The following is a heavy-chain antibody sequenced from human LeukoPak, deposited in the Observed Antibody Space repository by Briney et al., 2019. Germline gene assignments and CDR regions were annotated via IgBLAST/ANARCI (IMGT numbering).Heavy chain of an antibody. CDR1: GYTFTSYG. D-gene: IGHD6-13*01. CDR3: ARAKGPIAAAGTPRRSVFDY. Sequence: APVKVSCKASGYTFTSYGISWVRQAPGQGLEWMGWISAYNGNTNYAQKLQGRVTMTTDTSTSTAYMELRSLRSDDTAVYYCARAKGPIAAAGTPRRSVFDYWGQGTLVTVSS. CDR2: ISAYNGNT. J-gene: IGHJ4*02. V-gene: IGHV1-18*01.